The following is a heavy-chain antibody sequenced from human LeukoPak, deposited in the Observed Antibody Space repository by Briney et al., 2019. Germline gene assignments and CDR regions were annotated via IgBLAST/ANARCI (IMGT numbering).Heavy chain of an antibody. J-gene: IGHJ3*02. CDR3: ARETRNFAFDI. Sequence: SETLSLTCTVSGGSISSTNYYWGWVRQPPGKGLEWIGTVFYSGTTFHNPSLKSRVTLSVETSKNQFSLKLSSVTAADTAVYYCARETRNFAFDIWGQGTMVTVSS. CDR2: VFYSGTT. V-gene: IGHV4-39*02. D-gene: IGHD4-11*01. CDR1: GGSISSTNYY.